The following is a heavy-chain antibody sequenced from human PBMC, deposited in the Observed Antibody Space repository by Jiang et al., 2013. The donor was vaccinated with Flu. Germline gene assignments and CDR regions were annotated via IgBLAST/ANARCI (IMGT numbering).Heavy chain of an antibody. CDR2: ISFDGSNK. Sequence: ASGFTFSSYGMHWVRQPPGKGLEWVAVISFDGSNKYYEDSVKGRFTISRENTKNTLYLQMNSLRAEDTAVYYCAKAAEVDWGNPYWYFDLWGRGTLVTVSS. D-gene: IGHD3/OR15-3a*01. V-gene: IGHV3-30*18. CDR3: AKAAEVDWGNPYWYFDL. J-gene: IGHJ2*01. CDR1: GFTFSSYG.